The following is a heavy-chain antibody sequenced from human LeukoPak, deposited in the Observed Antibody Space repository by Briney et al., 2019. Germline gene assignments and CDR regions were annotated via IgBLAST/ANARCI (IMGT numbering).Heavy chain of an antibody. J-gene: IGHJ4*01. V-gene: IGHV4-39*01. CDR1: GGSVSSTTYY. D-gene: IGHD3-16*01. Sequence: TSETLSLTCTVSGGSVSSTTYYWSWIRQPPGKGLEWIASINYSGSTYYNPSLKSRVTISVDTSENQFSLKLSSVTAADTAVYYCARYVVYGSPPYYFDYWGQGTLVTVSS. CDR3: ARYVVYGSPPYYFDY. CDR2: INYSGST.